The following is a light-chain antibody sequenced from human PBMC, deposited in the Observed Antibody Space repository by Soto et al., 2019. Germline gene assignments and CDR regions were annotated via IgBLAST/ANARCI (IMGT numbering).Light chain of an antibody. Sequence: QSALTQPASVSGSPGQSITISCTGPSSDIGADNFVSWYQPHPGKAPKLILYDVNIRPSGVSNSFSGTKSGNTASLTISGIQAEDEADYDCPAWTTSTTMIFGGVTKLSVL. V-gene: IGLV2-14*03. CDR2: DVN. CDR3: PAWTTSTTMI. CDR1: SSDIGADNF. J-gene: IGLJ2*01.